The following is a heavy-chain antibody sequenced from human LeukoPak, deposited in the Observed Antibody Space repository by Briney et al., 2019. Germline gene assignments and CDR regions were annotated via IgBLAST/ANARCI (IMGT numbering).Heavy chain of an antibody. J-gene: IGHJ4*02. CDR2: IKLDGSEK. D-gene: IGHD2-21*02. Sequence: PGGSLRLSCAASGFTFSSYWMSWVRQAPGKGLEWVANIKLDGSEKYYVDSVKGRFTISRDNAKNSLYLQMNSLRAEDTAVYYCAKGNIVVVTAYIDYWGQGTLVTVSS. V-gene: IGHV3-7*03. CDR1: GFTFSSYW. CDR3: AKGNIVVVTAYIDY.